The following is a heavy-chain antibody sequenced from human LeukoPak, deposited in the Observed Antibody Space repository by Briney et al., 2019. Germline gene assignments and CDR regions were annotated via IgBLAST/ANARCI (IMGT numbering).Heavy chain of an antibody. Sequence: GRSLRLSCAASGFTFDDYAMHWVRQAPGKGLEWVSGISWNSGSIGYADSVKGRFTISRDNAKNSLYLQMNSVRAEDTALYYCAKGGHSSGWYPFDYWGQGTLVTVSS. D-gene: IGHD6-19*01. V-gene: IGHV3-9*01. CDR1: GFTFDDYA. CDR3: AKGGHSSGWYPFDY. CDR2: ISWNSGSI. J-gene: IGHJ4*02.